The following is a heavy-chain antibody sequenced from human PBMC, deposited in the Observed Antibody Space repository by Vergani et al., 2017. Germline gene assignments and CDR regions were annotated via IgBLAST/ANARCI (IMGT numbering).Heavy chain of an antibody. CDR3: AGTRGYYYYYYGMDV. Sequence: QVQLQQWGAGLFQPSETLSLTCAVYGGSFSGYYWGWIRQPPGKGLEWIGSIYYSGSTYYNPSLKSRVTISVDTSKNQFSLKLSSVTAADTAVYYCAGTRGYYYYYYGMDVWGQGTTVTVSS. J-gene: IGHJ6*02. CDR1: GGSFSGYY. V-gene: IGHV4-34*01. D-gene: IGHD6-6*01. CDR2: IYYSGST.